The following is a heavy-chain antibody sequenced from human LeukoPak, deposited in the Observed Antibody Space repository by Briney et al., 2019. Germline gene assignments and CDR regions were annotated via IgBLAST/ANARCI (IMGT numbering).Heavy chain of an antibody. Sequence: SETLSLTCTVSGGSISSGSYYWSWIRQPAGKGLEWIVRIYTSGSTNYNPSLKSRVTISVDTSKNQFSLKLSSVTAADTAVYYCARRATGTDYYYYYMDVWGKGTTVTVS. D-gene: IGHD1-1*01. J-gene: IGHJ6*03. CDR1: GGSISSGSYY. CDR2: IYTSGST. V-gene: IGHV4-61*02. CDR3: ARRATGTDYYYYYMDV.